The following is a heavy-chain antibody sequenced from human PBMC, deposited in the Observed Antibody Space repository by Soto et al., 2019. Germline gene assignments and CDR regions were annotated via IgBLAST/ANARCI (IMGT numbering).Heavy chain of an antibody. D-gene: IGHD2-8*01. V-gene: IGHV4-4*02. CDR1: GGTISSSKW. CDR3: ESGIYCTNTRGHCAF. J-gene: IGHJ4*01. CDR2: IYHSGST. Sequence: QVQLQESGPGLVKPSVTLSLTCDVSGGTISSSKWWTWVRQPPGKGLEWIGEIYHSGSTNYNPSLQSRVIISVDKYKNQFSVNLSSVSDADTAVYYCESGIYCTNTRGHCAFWGDGTPVTVSS.